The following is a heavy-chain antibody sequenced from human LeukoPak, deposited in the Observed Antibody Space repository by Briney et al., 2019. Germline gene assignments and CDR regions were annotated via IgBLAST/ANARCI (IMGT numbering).Heavy chain of an antibody. J-gene: IGHJ4*02. V-gene: IGHV1-18*01. CDR2: ISTYNGNT. Sequence: XXSCKXXGXTFSXXGISWVRQAPGQGLEWMGWISTYNGNTDYAQKLQGRVTMTTATSTSTAYMELRSLKSDDTAVYYCARAGSSGWTGFDYWGQGTLVTVSS. CDR1: GXTFSXXG. D-gene: IGHD6-19*01. CDR3: ARAGSSGWTGFDY.